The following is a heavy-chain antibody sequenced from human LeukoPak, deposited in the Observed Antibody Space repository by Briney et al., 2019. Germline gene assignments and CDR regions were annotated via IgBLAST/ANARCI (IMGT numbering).Heavy chain of an antibody. J-gene: IGHJ4*02. D-gene: IGHD2-15*01. CDR3: ARLTDLGYCSGGSCLGY. Sequence: ASVKVSCKASGYTFTSYGISWVRQAPGQGLEWMGWISAYNGNTNYAQKLQGRVTMTSDTSTSTAYMELRSLRSDDTAVYYCARLTDLGYCSGGSCLGYWGQGTLVTVSS. V-gene: IGHV1-18*01. CDR2: ISAYNGNT. CDR1: GYTFTSYG.